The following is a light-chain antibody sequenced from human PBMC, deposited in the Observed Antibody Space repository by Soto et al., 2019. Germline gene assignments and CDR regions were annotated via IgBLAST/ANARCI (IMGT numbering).Light chain of an antibody. J-gene: IGKJ2*02. V-gene: IGKV3-15*01. CDR2: GPS. Sequence: EMVVTQSPATLSVSPGESATLSCRASQSFSSTLAWYQQEPGQAPRLLIYGPSTRATGVPARFSGGGSGTEFTLTISSLESEDFAVYYCQHYNNWLRGTFGQGTKLEIK. CDR1: QSFSST. CDR3: QHYNNWLRGT.